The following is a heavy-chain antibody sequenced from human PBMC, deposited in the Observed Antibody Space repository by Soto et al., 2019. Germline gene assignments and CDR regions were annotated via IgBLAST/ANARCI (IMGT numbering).Heavy chain of an antibody. V-gene: IGHV4-30-4*01. Sequence: QVQLQESGPGLVRPSQTLFLTCTVSGASVISLDYYWTWIRQPPGNGLEWIGHIYHTGATYYNPSLAIRVVMSVGTAKFQISLELSSVTAAETAVFYCARGAVVSLVRGVMGGNWFDPWGQGTLVTVSS. CDR1: GASVISLDYY. CDR2: IYHTGAT. J-gene: IGHJ5*02. D-gene: IGHD3-10*01. CDR3: ARGAVVSLVRGVMGGNWFDP.